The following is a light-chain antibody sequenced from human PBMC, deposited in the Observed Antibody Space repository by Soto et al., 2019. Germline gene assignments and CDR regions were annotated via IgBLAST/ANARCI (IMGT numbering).Light chain of an antibody. J-gene: IGKJ4*02. Sequence: EIVLTQSPCTLSSSPGERATLSCRASQSVSIRSLAWYQQKPCQAPRFLMHEASSRATGIPDRFSGSGSGTDFTLTITTLEPEDTAVYYCQQYSESRTFGGGTKVDIK. CDR1: QSVSIRS. CDR2: EAS. V-gene: IGKV3-20*01. CDR3: QQYSESRT.